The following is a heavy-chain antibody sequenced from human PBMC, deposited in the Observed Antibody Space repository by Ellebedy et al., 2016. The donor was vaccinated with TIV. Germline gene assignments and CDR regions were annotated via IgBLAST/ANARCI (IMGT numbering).Heavy chain of an antibody. CDR3: ARHEDSTYGGFDV. CDR1: GASISKNTYY. CDR2: ISYSGST. D-gene: IGHD3-10*01. J-gene: IGHJ4*02. Sequence: SETLSLTCNVSGASISKNTYYWGWTRQPPGTGLEWIGSISYSGSTYYSPSIKSRLTISVDTSNNQISLKMRSVTATDTAVYFCARHEDSTYGGFDVWGQGTLVTVSS. V-gene: IGHV4-39*01.